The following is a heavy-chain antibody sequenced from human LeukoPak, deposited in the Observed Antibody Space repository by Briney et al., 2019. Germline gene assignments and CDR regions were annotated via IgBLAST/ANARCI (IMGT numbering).Heavy chain of an antibody. Sequence: GGSLRLSCAASGFTFNIYGMNWVRQAPGKGLEWVAYIGGSGVATYHTDFVRGRFTISRDNARNSLYLQMNSLRDEDTAIYYCARGGQSADNWFDPWGQGILVTVSS. V-gene: IGHV3-48*02. D-gene: IGHD3-3*01. CDR3: ARGGQSADNWFDP. CDR1: GFTFNIYG. CDR2: IGGSGVAT. J-gene: IGHJ5*02.